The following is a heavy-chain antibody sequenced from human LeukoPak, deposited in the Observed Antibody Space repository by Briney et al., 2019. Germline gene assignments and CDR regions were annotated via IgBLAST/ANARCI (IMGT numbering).Heavy chain of an antibody. D-gene: IGHD6-6*01. V-gene: IGHV4-59*08. CDR1: GGSISSYY. Sequence: SETLSLTCTVSGGSISSYYWSWIRQPPGKGLEWIGYIYYSGSTNYNPSLKSRVSISVDTSKNQFSLRLSSVTAADTAVYYCARSRRDVFDIWGQGTMVTVSS. J-gene: IGHJ3*02. CDR3: ARSRRDVFDI. CDR2: IYYSGST.